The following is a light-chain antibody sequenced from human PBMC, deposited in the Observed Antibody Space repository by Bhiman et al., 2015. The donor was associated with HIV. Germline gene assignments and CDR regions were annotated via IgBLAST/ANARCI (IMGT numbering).Light chain of an antibody. CDR1: MLGHKY. CDR2: QDS. J-gene: IGLJ1*01. V-gene: IGLV3-1*01. CDR3: QAWDSSTGGYV. Sequence: SYELTQPPSVSLSPGQTASITCSGNMLGHKYACWYQQKPGQSPVLVIYQDSKRPSGIPERFSGSNSGNTATLTISGTQAMDEADYYCQAWDSSTGGYVFGTGTKVTVL.